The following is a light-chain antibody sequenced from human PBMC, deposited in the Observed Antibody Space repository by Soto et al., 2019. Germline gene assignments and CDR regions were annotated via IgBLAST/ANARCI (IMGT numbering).Light chain of an antibody. Sequence: EIVLTQSPGTLSLSPGERATLSCRASQSVGSSYLAWFQQKPGQAPRLLIYGASNRATGIPDRFSGSGSGTDFPLTLGRMEPEDFAVYYCQQLGSSPWTFGQGTKVEIK. CDR1: QSVGSSY. CDR2: GAS. CDR3: QQLGSSPWT. V-gene: IGKV3-20*01. J-gene: IGKJ1*01.